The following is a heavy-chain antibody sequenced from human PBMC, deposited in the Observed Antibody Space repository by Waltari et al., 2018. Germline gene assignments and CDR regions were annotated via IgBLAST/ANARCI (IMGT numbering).Heavy chain of an antibody. V-gene: IGHV3-7*04. J-gene: IGHJ3*02. CDR3: ARAYDSSGYYFVGDAFDI. CDR1: W. CDR2: IKQDGSEK. D-gene: IGHD3-22*01. Sequence: WMSWVRQAPGKGLEWVANIKQDGSEKYYVDSVKGRFTISRDNAKNSLYLQMNSLRAEDTAVYYCARAYDSSGYYFVGDAFDIWGQGTMVTVSS.